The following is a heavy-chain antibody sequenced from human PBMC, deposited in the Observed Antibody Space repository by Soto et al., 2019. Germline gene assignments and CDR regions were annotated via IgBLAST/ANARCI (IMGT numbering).Heavy chain of an antibody. CDR1: GYAFTSYY. V-gene: IGHV1-46*01. CDR3: ARVLTDSDGWYNFDY. D-gene: IGHD6-19*01. CDR2: IKPSGGSA. J-gene: IGHJ4*02. Sequence: ASVKVSCKTSGYAFTSYYLHWVRQAPGEGLEWMGSIKPSGGSAPYAQKFESRLTLTSDTSTSTAYMELASLRSEDTAVYYCARVLTDSDGWYNFDYWGQGTLVTVSS.